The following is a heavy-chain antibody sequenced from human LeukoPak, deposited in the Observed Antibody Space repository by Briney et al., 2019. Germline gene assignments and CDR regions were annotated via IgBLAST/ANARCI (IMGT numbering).Heavy chain of an antibody. CDR2: INWNGGST. D-gene: IGHD3-22*01. V-gene: IGHV3-20*04. Sequence: GGSLRLSCAASGFTFDDYGMSWVRQAPGKGLEWVSGINWNGGSTGYADSVKGRFTISRDNAKNSLYLQMNSLRAEDTALYYCARVEGGYYDSSGYFYWGQGTLVTVSS. CDR1: GFTFDDYG. CDR3: ARVEGGYYDSSGYFY. J-gene: IGHJ4*02.